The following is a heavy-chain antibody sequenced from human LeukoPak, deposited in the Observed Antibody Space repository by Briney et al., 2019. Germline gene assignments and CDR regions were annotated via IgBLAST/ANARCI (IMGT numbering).Heavy chain of an antibody. J-gene: IGHJ4*02. CDR2: IRYDGSNK. CDR3: ARDGRVSDYGSGSYHTSFGY. Sequence: GGSLRLSCAASGFTFSSYGMHWVRQAPGKGLEWVAFIRYDGSNKYYADSVKGRFTISRDNSKNTLYLQMNSLRAEDTAVYYCARDGRVSDYGSGSYHTSFGYWGQGTLVTVSS. CDR1: GFTFSSYG. D-gene: IGHD3-10*01. V-gene: IGHV3-30*02.